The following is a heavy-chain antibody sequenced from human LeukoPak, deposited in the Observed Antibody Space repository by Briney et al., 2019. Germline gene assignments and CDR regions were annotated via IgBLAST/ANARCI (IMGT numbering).Heavy chain of an antibody. D-gene: IGHD2-15*01. V-gene: IGHV1-18*04. J-gene: IGHJ4*02. CDR2: ISAYNGNT. CDR1: GYTFTGYY. CDR3: ARDLLGDY. Sequence: ASVKVSCKASGYTFTGYYMHWVRQAPGQGLEWMGWISAYNGNTNYAQKLQGRVTMTTDTSTSTAYMELRSLRSDDTAVYYCARDLLGDYWGQGTLVTVSS.